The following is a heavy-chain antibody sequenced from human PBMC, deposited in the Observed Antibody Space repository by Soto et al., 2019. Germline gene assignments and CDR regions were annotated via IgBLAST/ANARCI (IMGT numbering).Heavy chain of an antibody. D-gene: IGHD4-17*01. CDR1: GYSISSGSY. V-gene: IGHV4-61*03. J-gene: IGHJ4*02. Sequence: PSETLSLTCTVSGYSISSGSYWSWIRQPPGKGLEWIGYIYYSGSTKYNPSLKSRVIISVDRTKNHFSLRLNSVTAADSAVYYCVRVGGYYGDYPNFDYWGQGTLVTVSS. CDR2: IYYSGST. CDR3: VRVGGYYGDYPNFDY.